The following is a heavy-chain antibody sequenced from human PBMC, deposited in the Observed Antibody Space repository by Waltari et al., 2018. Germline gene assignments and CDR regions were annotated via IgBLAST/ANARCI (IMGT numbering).Heavy chain of an antibody. D-gene: IGHD6-13*01. Sequence: EVQLVQSGAEVKKPGESLKISCKGSGYSFTSYWIGWVRQMPGKGLEWMGIIYPGDSDTRYSPSFQGQVTISADKSISTAYLQWSSLKASDTAMYYCARHGPTAAGSYYYYGMDVWGQGTTVTVSS. CDR1: GYSFTSYW. V-gene: IGHV5-51*01. CDR3: ARHGPTAAGSYYYYGMDV. J-gene: IGHJ6*02. CDR2: IYPGDSDT.